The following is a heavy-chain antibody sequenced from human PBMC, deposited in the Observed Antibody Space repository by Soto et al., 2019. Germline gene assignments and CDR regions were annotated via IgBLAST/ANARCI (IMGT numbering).Heavy chain of an antibody. Sequence: PSETLSLTCTVSGGSISSSSYYWGWIRQPPGKGLEWIGSIYYSGSTYYNPSLKSRVTISVDTSKNQFSLKLSSVTAADTAVYYCARLTLGELLDYWGQGTQVTVSS. CDR2: IYYSGST. V-gene: IGHV4-39*01. CDR3: ARLTLGELLDY. D-gene: IGHD1-26*01. CDR1: GGSISSSSYY. J-gene: IGHJ4*02.